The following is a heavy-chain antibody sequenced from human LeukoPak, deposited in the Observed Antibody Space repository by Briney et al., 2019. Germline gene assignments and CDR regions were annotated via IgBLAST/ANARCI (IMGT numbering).Heavy chain of an antibody. CDR2: INPNSGGT. CDR3: ARGFTIFGVVPQSVDFDY. Sequence: ASVKVSCKASGYTFTGYYMHWVRQAPGQGLEWTGWINPNSGGTNYAQKFQGRVTMTRDTSISTAYMELSRLRSDDTAVYYCARGFTIFGVVPQSVDFDYWGQGTLVTVSS. D-gene: IGHD3-3*01. CDR1: GYTFTGYY. V-gene: IGHV1-2*02. J-gene: IGHJ4*02.